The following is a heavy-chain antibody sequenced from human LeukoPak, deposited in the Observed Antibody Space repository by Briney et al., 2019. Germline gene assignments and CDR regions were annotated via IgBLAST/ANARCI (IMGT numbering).Heavy chain of an antibody. Sequence: SETLSLTCTVSGGSINDSRYYWGWIRQPPGKGLEWIGTIYYSGTIYYNPSLKSRVTISVDTSKNQFSLKLSSVTAADTAVYYCARGRSSGSYRTTTLDYWGQGTLVTVS. J-gene: IGHJ4*02. CDR3: ARGRSSGSYRTTTLDY. D-gene: IGHD3-10*01. CDR2: IYYSGTI. CDR1: GGSINDSRYY. V-gene: IGHV4-39*07.